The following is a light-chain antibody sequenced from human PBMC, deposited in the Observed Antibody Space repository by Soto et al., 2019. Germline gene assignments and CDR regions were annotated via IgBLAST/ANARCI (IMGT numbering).Light chain of an antibody. CDR2: DAS. CDR3: QQYNTYPVT. J-gene: IGKJ1*01. Sequence: DIQMTQSPSTLSASVGDRVTITCRASQSISSWLAWYQQKPGKAPRLLIHDASSLGSGVPSRFSGSESGTEFTLTISSLRPDDFATYYCQQYNTYPVTFGQGT. CDR1: QSISSW. V-gene: IGKV1-5*01.